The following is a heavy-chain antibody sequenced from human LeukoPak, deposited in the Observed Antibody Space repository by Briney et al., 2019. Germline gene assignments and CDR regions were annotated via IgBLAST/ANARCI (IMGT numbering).Heavy chain of an antibody. Sequence: GGSLRLSCEASGFTFRNYGMHWVRQAPGKGLERVSVIYSGGSTYYADSVKGRFTISRDNSKNTLYLQMSSLRAEDTAVYYCARGDHGPDYWGQGTLVTVSS. CDR2: IYSGGST. D-gene: IGHD2-21*01. V-gene: IGHV3-53*01. CDR3: ARGDHGPDY. CDR1: GFTFRNYG. J-gene: IGHJ4*02.